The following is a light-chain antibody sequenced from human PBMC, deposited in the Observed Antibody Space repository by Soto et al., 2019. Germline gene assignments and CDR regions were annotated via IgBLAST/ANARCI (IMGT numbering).Light chain of an antibody. CDR3: QQYNNWPPVYT. J-gene: IGKJ2*01. CDR1: QSVSSN. V-gene: IGKV3-15*01. Sequence: EIVMTQSPATLSVSPGERATLSCRASQSVSSNLAWYQQKAGQAPRLLINGASTRTTGITARFSGSGSGTEFTLTISSLQSEDFAVYYCQQYNNWPPVYTFSQGTKLEIK. CDR2: GAS.